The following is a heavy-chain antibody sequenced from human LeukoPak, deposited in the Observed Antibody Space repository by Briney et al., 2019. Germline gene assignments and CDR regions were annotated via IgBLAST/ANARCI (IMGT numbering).Heavy chain of an antibody. J-gene: IGHJ3*01. Sequence: PGGSLRLSCAASGFTFSSYSMNWVRQAPGKGLEWVSYISSSSSTIYYADSVKGRFTISRDNAKDSLYLQMNSLRDEDTAVYYCAAEAAYYYDSRDAFDVWGQGTMVTVSS. V-gene: IGHV3-48*02. CDR2: ISSSSSTI. CDR1: GFTFSSYS. CDR3: AAEAAYYYDSRDAFDV. D-gene: IGHD3-22*01.